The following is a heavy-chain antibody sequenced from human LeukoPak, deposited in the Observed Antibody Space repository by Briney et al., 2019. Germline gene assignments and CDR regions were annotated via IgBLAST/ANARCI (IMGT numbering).Heavy chain of an antibody. Sequence: GGSLRLSCVASGFTFSRYFMNWVRQAPGKGLEWVSSISSSGANIYYADSVKGRFVISRDTAKNSVYLQMNRLRGEDTAVYYCARGAGLDHYWGQGTLVTVSS. CDR2: ISSSGANI. D-gene: IGHD3/OR15-3a*01. V-gene: IGHV3-21*06. J-gene: IGHJ4*02. CDR1: GFTFSRYF. CDR3: ARGAGLDHY.